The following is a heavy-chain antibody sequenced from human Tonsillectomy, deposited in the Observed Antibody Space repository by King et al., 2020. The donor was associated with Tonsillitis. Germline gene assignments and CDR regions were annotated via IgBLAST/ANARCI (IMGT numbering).Heavy chain of an antibody. CDR3: ARLPSKGY. J-gene: IGHJ4*02. CDR2: INPKSGGT. CDR1: GYTFTGYF. V-gene: IGHV1-2*02. Sequence: VQLVESGTEVTNHGASVKVSCKASGYTFTGYFIHWVRQAPGQGLEWMGWINPKSGGTKYAQKFQGRVTMTRDTSISAAYMELSRLKSDDTAVYYCARLPSKGYWGQGTLVTVSS.